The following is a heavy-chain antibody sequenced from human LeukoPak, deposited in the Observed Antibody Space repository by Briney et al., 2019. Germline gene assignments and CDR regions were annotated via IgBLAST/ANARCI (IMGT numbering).Heavy chain of an antibody. V-gene: IGHV1-2*06. CDR1: GGTFSSYA. J-gene: IGHJ6*02. CDR2: INPNSGGT. CDR3: ARDLYSSSWYFGYYYYGMDV. Sequence: ASVKVSCKASGGTFSSYAISWVRQAPGQGLEWMGRINPNSGGTNYAQKFQGRVTMTRDTSISTAYMELSRLRSDDTAVYYCARDLYSSSWYFGYYYYGMDVWGQGTTVTVSS. D-gene: IGHD6-13*01.